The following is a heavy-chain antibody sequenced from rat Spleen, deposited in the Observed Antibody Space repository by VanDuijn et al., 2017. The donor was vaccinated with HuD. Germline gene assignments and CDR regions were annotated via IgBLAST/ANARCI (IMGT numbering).Heavy chain of an antibody. CDR3: AAAGTRVSRFAY. D-gene: IGHD1-4*01. Sequence: EVQLVESGGGLVQPGRSLKLSCTASGFIFSDFGMHWIRQAPTKGLEWVASISPNGGSTYYRDSVKGRFTLSRENSKSTLYLQMDSLRSEDTATYYCAAAGTRVSRFAYWGPGIMVTVSS. J-gene: IGHJ1*01. V-gene: IGHV5-19*01. CDR2: ISPNGGST. CDR1: GFIFSDFG.